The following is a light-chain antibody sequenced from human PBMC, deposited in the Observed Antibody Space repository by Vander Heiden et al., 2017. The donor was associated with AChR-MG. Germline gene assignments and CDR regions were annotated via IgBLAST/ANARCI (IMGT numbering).Light chain of an antibody. Sequence: SALTPPASVSGSPGQSITISCTGTSSDVGGYNYVSWYQQHPGKAPKLMIYDVSKRPSGVSNRFSGSKSGNTASLTISGFQAEDEADYYCSSYTSSSTVVFGGGTKLTVL. CDR1: SSDVGGYNY. V-gene: IGLV2-14*01. CDR3: SSYTSSSTVV. CDR2: DVS. J-gene: IGLJ2*01.